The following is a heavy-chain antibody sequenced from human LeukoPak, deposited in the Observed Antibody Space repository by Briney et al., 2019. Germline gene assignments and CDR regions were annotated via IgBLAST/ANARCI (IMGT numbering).Heavy chain of an antibody. V-gene: IGHV3-20*04. D-gene: IGHD3-10*01. CDR3: ASGSYGSGFYYFYYMDV. CDR2: INWNGGST. Sequence: GGSLRLSCAASGFTFADYGMSWVRQVPGKGLEWVSGINWNGGSTDYADSVKGRFTISRDNAQNSLYLQMNSLRAEHTAVYYCASGSYGSGFYYFYYMDVWGKGTTVTVSS. CDR1: GFTFADYG. J-gene: IGHJ6*03.